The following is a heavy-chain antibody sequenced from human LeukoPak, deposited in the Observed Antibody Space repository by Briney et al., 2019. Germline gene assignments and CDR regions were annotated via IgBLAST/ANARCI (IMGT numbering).Heavy chain of an antibody. J-gene: IGHJ5*02. V-gene: IGHV1-46*01. CDR3: ARVRKRITMIVVTKAEGWFDP. D-gene: IGHD3-22*01. CDR2: INPSGGST. Sequence: ASVKVSCKASGYSFTSHYMHWVRQAPGQGLEWMGIINPSGGSTNYAQKFQGRVTMTRDTSTSTVYMELSSLRSEDTAVYYCARVRKRITMIVVTKAEGWFDPWGQGTLVTVSS. CDR1: GYSFTSHY.